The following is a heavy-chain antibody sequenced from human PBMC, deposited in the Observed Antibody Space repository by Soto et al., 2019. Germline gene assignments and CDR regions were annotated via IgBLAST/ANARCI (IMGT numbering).Heavy chain of an antibody. CDR1: GYTFTGFD. V-gene: IGHV1-18*01. CDR3: ARAVCHLYSYYFMDV. D-gene: IGHD2-21*01. J-gene: IGHJ6*03. Sequence: SVKVARKTSGYTFTGFDISCVRPAPGQGLEWMGWISAYNGNTNYAQKLQGRVTMTTDTSTSTAYMELRSVRSDDTAVYYCARAVCHLYSYYFMDVWGKGTTVTVSS. CDR2: ISAYNGNT.